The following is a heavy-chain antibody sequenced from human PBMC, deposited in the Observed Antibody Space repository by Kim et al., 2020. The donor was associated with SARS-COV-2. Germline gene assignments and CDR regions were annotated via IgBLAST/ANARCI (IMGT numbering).Heavy chain of an antibody. Sequence: ADSRKGRFTISTDNSKNTLYLQMNSLRAEDTAVYYCAKVRGYSYGPLDYWGQGTLVTVSS. V-gene: IGHV3-23*01. D-gene: IGHD5-18*01. J-gene: IGHJ4*02. CDR3: AKVRGYSYGPLDY.